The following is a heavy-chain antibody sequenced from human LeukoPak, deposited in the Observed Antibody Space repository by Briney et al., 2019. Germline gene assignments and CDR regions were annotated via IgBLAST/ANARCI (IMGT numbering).Heavy chain of an antibody. CDR1: GFTFSSYS. D-gene: IGHD6-13*01. V-gene: IGHV3-21*01. Sequence: GGSLRLSCAASGFTFSSYSMNWVRQAPGKGLEWVSFISSSSSYIYYADSVKGRFTISRDNAKNSLYLQMNSLRAEDTAVYYCAKSSAAAGTPWGQGTLVTVSS. CDR2: ISSSSSYI. CDR3: AKSSAAAGTP. J-gene: IGHJ5*02.